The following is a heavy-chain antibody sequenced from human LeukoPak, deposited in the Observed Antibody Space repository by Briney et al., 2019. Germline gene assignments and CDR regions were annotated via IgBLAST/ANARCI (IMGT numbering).Heavy chain of an antibody. V-gene: IGHV1-18*01. Sequence: ASVKVSCKASGYSFTKYGFSWVRQAPGQGLEWTGWISANTGNANYAQNLQGRVTLTTDTSTTTAYMELKSLRSDDTAVYYCVRDEFGAQAWFDFWGQGTPVTVSS. CDR1: GYSFTKYG. CDR2: ISANTGNA. D-gene: IGHD3-10*01. J-gene: IGHJ5*01. CDR3: VRDEFGAQAWFDF.